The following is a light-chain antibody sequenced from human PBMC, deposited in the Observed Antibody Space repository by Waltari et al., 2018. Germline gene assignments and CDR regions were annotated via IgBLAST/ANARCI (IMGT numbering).Light chain of an antibody. J-gene: IGKJ2*01. Sequence: DIQMTQSPPTLSASLGDRVTITCRASQSISYYLAWYQHKPGKAPKLLISKASILESGVPSRFSGTGAGTEFTLTISSLQPDDLATYFCQQYSSYSTFGQGTKLEIK. V-gene: IGKV1-5*03. CDR3: QQYSSYST. CDR2: KAS. CDR1: QSISYY.